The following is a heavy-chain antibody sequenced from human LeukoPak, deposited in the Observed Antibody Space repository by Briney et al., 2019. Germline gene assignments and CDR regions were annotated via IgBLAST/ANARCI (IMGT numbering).Heavy chain of an antibody. V-gene: IGHV3-30-3*01. CDR2: ISYDGSNK. CDR1: RFTFSSYA. Sequence: GGSLRLSCAASRFTFSSYAMHWVRQAPGKGLEWVAVISYDGSNKYYADSVKGRFTISRDNSKNTLYLQMNSLRAEDTAVYYCARAGSSGWYVFDYWGQGTLVTVSS. J-gene: IGHJ4*02. D-gene: IGHD6-19*01. CDR3: ARAGSSGWYVFDY.